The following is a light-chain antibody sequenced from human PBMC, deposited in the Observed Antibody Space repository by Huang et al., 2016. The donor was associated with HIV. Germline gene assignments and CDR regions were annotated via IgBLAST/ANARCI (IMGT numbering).Light chain of an antibody. V-gene: IGKV4-1*01. Sequence: DIIMTQSPDSLAVSLGERATLNCRSSQSVYSSSTSKDYMAWFQQKPGQPPRLLLFWASTREAGAPDRVSGSGSGTHLTLTIANLEAEDAAIYYCQQYYSSPQTFGQGTRVEVK. CDR2: WAS. CDR1: QSVYSSSTSKDY. J-gene: IGKJ1*01. CDR3: QQYYSSPQT.